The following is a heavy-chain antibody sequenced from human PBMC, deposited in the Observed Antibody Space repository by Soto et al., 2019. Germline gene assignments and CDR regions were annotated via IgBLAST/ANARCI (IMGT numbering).Heavy chain of an antibody. CDR3: ARGRRPLVSVAFDI. J-gene: IGHJ3*02. D-gene: IGHD6-25*01. CDR1: GYTSGGYY. V-gene: IGHV1-2*02. CDR2: INPNTETT. Sequence: ASVKVACKASGYTSGGYYMHWVRQAPGKGLEWMGWINPNTETTNYTQRFKGRVAMTRDTSIDTELMERSRLRFDDTAVYFCARGRRPLVSVAFDIWGQGRMVT.